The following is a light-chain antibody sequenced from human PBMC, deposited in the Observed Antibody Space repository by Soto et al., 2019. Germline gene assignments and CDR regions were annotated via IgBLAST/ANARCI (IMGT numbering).Light chain of an antibody. CDR3: QQRSNWPIT. Sequence: EIVLTQSPPTLSLSPGERATLSCRASQTINTFLAWYQQKPGQAPRLLIYDASDRATGIPVRFSGSGSGTDFSLTIRSLEPEDFAIYYCQQRSNWPITFGQGTRLEIK. CDR1: QTINTF. J-gene: IGKJ5*01. CDR2: DAS. V-gene: IGKV3-11*01.